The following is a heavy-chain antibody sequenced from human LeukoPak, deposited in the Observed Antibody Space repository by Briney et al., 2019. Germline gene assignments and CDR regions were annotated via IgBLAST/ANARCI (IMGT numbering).Heavy chain of an antibody. CDR3: ARGKREPPANWFDP. Sequence: SETLSLTCTVSGGSISSSSYYWGWIRQPPGKGLEWIGSIYYSGSTYYNPSLKSRVTISVDTSKNQFSLKLSSVTAADTAVYYCARGKREPPANWFDPWGQGTLVTVSS. CDR2: IYYSGST. CDR1: GGSISSSSYY. D-gene: IGHD1-14*01. J-gene: IGHJ5*02. V-gene: IGHV4-39*07.